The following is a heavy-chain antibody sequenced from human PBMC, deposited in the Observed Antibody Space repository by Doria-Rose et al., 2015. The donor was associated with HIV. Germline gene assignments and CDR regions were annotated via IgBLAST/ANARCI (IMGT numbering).Heavy chain of an antibody. V-gene: IGHV2-26*01. J-gene: IGHJ4*02. CDR1: GVSLSSPGMG. D-gene: IGHD6-13*01. CDR3: ARIKSSRWYHKYYFDF. CDR2: IFSDDER. Sequence: QITSKESGPVLVKPTETLTLTCTVSGVSLSSPGMGVSWIRQPPGKALEWLANIFSDDERSYKTSLKSRLTISRRTSKSQVVLTMTDMDPVDTATYYCARIKSSRWYHKYYFDFWGQGTLVIVSA.